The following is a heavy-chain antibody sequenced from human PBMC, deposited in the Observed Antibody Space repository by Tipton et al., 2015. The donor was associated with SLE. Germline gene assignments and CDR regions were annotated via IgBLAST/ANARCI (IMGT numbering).Heavy chain of an antibody. CDR3: VKESATVRPY. V-gene: IGHV3-64D*06. Sequence: GSLRLSCSASGFTFSSYAMHWVRRAPGKGLEYVSAISSNGGSTYYADSVKGRFTISRDNSKNTLYLQMSSLRAEDTAVYYCVKESATVRPYWGQGTLVTVSS. CDR2: ISSNGGST. D-gene: IGHD4-17*01. J-gene: IGHJ4*02. CDR1: GFTFSSYA.